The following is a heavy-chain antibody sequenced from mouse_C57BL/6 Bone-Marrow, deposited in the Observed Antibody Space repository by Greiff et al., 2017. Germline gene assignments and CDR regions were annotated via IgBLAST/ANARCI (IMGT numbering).Heavy chain of an antibody. D-gene: IGHD1-1*01. Sequence: VQLQQPGAELVKPGASVKLSCKASGYTFTSYWMQWVKQRPGQGLEWIGEIDPSDSYTNYNQKFKGKATFTVDTSTSTAYMQLRSLTSEDSAVYCCAREDGSSSYYAMDYWGQGTSVTVSS. J-gene: IGHJ4*01. CDR1: GYTFTSYW. CDR2: IDPSDSYT. CDR3: AREDGSSSYYAMDY. V-gene: IGHV1-50*01.